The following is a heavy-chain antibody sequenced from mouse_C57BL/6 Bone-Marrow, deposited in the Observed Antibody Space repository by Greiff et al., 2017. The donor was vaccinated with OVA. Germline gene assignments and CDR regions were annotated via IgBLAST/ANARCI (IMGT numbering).Heavy chain of an antibody. D-gene: IGHD2-4*01. CDR2: ISGGGGNT. V-gene: IGHV5-9*01. J-gene: IGHJ3*01. CDR3: ARHLYDYDTAY. CDR1: GFTFSSYT. Sequence: EVQLQESGGGLVKPGGSLKLSCAASGFTFSSYTMSWVRQTPEKRLEWVATISGGGGNTYYPDSVKGRFTISRDNAKNTLYLQMSSLRSEDTALYYCARHLYDYDTAYWGQGTLVTVSA.